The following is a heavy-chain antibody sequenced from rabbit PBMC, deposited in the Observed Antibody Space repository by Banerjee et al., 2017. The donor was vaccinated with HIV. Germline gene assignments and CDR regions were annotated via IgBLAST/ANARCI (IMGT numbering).Heavy chain of an antibody. Sequence: QEQLVESGGDLVKPGASLTLTCTASGFDFSSNTMCWVRQAPGKGPEWIACIYADSSSNTYYASWVNGRFTISKTSSTTVTLQMTSLTAADTATYFCARRNAASYWSLWGQGTLVTVS. D-gene: IGHD8-1*01. V-gene: IGHV1S45*01. J-gene: IGHJ3*01. CDR2: IYADSSSNT. CDR1: GFDFSSNT. CDR3: ARRNAASYWSL.